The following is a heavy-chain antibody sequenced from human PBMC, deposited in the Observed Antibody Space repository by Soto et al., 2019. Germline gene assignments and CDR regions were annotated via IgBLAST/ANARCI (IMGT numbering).Heavy chain of an antibody. J-gene: IGHJ6*02. Sequence: QLVQTGAEVKKPGASVKVSCKASGYTFTSYGISWVRQAPGQGLEWMGWISAYNGNTNYAQSFHDRVTMTTDTSTSAAYMGLRSLKSDDTAVYYCAGYCSGCSCLSPTIYYYYGMDVWGQGTTVTVSS. D-gene: IGHD2-15*01. CDR1: GYTFTSYG. V-gene: IGHV1-18*04. CDR2: ISAYNGNT. CDR3: AGYCSGCSCLSPTIYYYYGMDV.